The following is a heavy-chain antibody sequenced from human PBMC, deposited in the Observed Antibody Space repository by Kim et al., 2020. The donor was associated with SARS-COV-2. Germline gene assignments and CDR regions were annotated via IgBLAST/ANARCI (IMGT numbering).Heavy chain of an antibody. CDR3: VREYIGNAEGAFDI. Sequence: YTQKFQGRLTVTSDTSASTVYMELSSLTSEDTAVYYCVREYIGNAEGAFDIWGQGTMVTVSS. D-gene: IGHD5-18*01. V-gene: IGHV1-46*01. J-gene: IGHJ3*02.